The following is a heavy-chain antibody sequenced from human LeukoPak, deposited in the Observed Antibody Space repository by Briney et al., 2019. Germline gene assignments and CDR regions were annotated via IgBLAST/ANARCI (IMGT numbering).Heavy chain of an antibody. D-gene: IGHD3-16*01. V-gene: IGHV3-21*01. CDR1: GVTFGSYD. J-gene: IGHJ5*02. CDR2: ISSGSSFI. Sequence: GGSLRLSCAASGVTFGSYDMNWIRQAPGKGLEWVSSISSGSSFIYYADSVKGRFTNSRDNAKNSLYLQMNSLRAEDTAIYYCARDQGGERWFDPWGQGTLVTVSS. CDR3: ARDQGGERWFDP.